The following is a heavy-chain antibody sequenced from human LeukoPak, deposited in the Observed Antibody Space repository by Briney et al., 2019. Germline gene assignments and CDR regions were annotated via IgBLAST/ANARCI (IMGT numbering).Heavy chain of an antibody. Sequence: PGRSLRLSRAASGFTFSSYGMHWVRQAPGKGLEWVAVISYDGSNKYYADSVKGRFTISRDNSKNTLYLQMNSLRAEDTAVYYCAKGGDSSGYYLDYWGQGTLVTVSS. CDR2: ISYDGSNK. J-gene: IGHJ4*02. D-gene: IGHD3-22*01. CDR3: AKGGDSSGYYLDY. CDR1: GFTFSSYG. V-gene: IGHV3-30*18.